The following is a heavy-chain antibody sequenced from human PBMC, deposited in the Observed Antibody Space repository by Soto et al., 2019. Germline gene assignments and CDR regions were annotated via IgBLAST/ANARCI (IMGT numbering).Heavy chain of an antibody. CDR2: IYSGGST. D-gene: IGHD3-16*01. CDR3: ARDPWAADY. V-gene: IGHV3-66*01. J-gene: IGHJ4*02. CDR1: GFIVSTKY. Sequence: EVQLVESGGGLVQPGGSLRLSCAASGFIVSTKYMSWVRQAPGKGLEWVSVIYSGGSTFYADSVRGRFTISRDNSKNTVNLQMNSLRVEDTAVYYCARDPWAADYWGQGTLVTVSS.